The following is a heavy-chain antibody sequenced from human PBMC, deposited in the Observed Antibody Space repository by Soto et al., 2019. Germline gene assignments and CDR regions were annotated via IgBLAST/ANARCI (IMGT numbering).Heavy chain of an antibody. CDR3: ARPFPTSGDRPYYGLDV. D-gene: IGHD5-12*01. Sequence: GGSLRLSCTGSGFTFSNYVINWVRRAPGKGLEWVSIIKAEGIHTSYAESVRGRFTISRDNSKNTVYLQMNSLRAEDTAIYYCARPFPTSGDRPYYGLDVWGQGTPVTVSS. V-gene: IGHV3-23*01. CDR1: GFTFSNYV. J-gene: IGHJ6*02. CDR2: IKAEGIHT.